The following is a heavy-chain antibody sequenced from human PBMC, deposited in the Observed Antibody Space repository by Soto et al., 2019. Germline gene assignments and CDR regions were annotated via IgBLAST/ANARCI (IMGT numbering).Heavy chain of an antibody. Sequence: PSETLSLTCAVSGGSFSGYFWNWVRQPPGKGLEWVGKINDRGSTNYSPSLKSRVTISGDTSKDKYSLELSSVPAADTAVDFCACRGGWRNRWGSNYIWFDPWGQGTLVTVSS. CDR2: INDRGST. D-gene: IGHD2-15*01. CDR1: GGSFSGYF. V-gene: IGHV4-34*01. J-gene: IGHJ5*02. CDR3: ACRGGWRNRWGSNYIWFDP.